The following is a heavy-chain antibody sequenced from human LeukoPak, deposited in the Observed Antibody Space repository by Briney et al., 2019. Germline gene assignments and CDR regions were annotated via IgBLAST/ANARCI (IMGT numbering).Heavy chain of an antibody. Sequence: PGGSLRLSCAASGFTFSSYAMSWVRQAPGKGLEWVSAISGSGGSTYYADSVKGRFTISRDNSKNTLYLQVNSLRAEDTAVYYCARDVVGSSNNGMDVWGQGTTVTVSS. V-gene: IGHV3-23*01. J-gene: IGHJ6*02. CDR2: ISGSGGST. CDR1: GFTFSSYA. D-gene: IGHD6-13*01. CDR3: ARDVVGSSNNGMDV.